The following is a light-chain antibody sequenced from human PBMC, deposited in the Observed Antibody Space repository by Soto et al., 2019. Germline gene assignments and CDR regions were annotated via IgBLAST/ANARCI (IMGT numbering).Light chain of an antibody. V-gene: IGLV2-14*01. Sequence: QSALTQPASVSGSPGQSITISCTGTSSDVGGYDYVSWYQQHPGKAPKLLIYEVTNRPSGVSNRFSGSKSGNTASLTIPGLQAEDEADYYCTSYTSNSPYVFGTGTKLTVL. CDR3: TSYTSNSPYV. CDR2: EVT. J-gene: IGLJ1*01. CDR1: SSDVGGYDY.